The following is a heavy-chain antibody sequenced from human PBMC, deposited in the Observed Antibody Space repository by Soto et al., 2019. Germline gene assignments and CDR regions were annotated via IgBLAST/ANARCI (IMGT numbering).Heavy chain of an antibody. CDR2: ISDSGGRT. CDR1: GFTFNNYA. V-gene: IGHV3-23*01. Sequence: EVQLLESGGGLVQPGGSLRLSCAVSGFTFNNYAMNWVRQAPGKGLEWVSSISDSGGRTYYADSVKGRFTISRDSSKNTLYLQMNSLRAEDTAIYYCAKDALGDYFYYGMDVWGQGTTVTVSS. CDR3: AKDALGDYFYYGMDV. J-gene: IGHJ6*02.